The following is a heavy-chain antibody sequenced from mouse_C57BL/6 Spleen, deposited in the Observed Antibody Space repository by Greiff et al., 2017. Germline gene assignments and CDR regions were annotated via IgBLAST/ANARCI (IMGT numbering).Heavy chain of an antibody. Sequence: QVQLQQPGAELVRPGTSVKLSCKASGYTFTSYWMHWVKQRPGQGLEWIGVIDPSDSYTNYNQKFKGKATLTVDTSSSTAYMQLSSLTSEDSAVYYCARKGLQYYFDYGGQGTTLTVSS. V-gene: IGHV1-59*01. D-gene: IGHD3-1*01. CDR2: IDPSDSYT. CDR3: ARKGLQYYFDY. J-gene: IGHJ2*01. CDR1: GYTFTSYW.